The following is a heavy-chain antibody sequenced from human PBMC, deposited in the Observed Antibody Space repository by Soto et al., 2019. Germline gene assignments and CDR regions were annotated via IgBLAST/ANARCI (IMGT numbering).Heavy chain of an antibody. D-gene: IGHD3-3*01. CDR2: INHSGST. J-gene: IGHJ5*02. V-gene: IGHV4-39*07. Sequence: PSETLSLTCTVSGGSISSGDNYWSWIRQPPGKGLEWIGEINHSGSTNYNPSLKSRVTISVDTSKNQFSLKLSSVTAADTAVYYCARGRGDYDFWSGYYNRWFDPWGQGTLVTVSS. CDR1: GGSISSGDNY. CDR3: ARGRGDYDFWSGYYNRWFDP.